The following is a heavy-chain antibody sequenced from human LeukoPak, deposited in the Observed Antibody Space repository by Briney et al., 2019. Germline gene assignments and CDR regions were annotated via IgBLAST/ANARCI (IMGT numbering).Heavy chain of an antibody. CDR3: ARSRYRTSEYYFDY. CDR1: GGSISSSSYY. Sequence: SETLSLTCTVSGGSISSSSYYWGWIRQPPGKGLEWIGSIYYSGSTYYNPSLKSRVTISVDTSKNQFSLKLSSVTAADTAVYYCARSRYRTSEYYFDYWGQGTLVTVSS. D-gene: IGHD6-13*01. J-gene: IGHJ4*02. CDR2: IYYSGST. V-gene: IGHV4-39*07.